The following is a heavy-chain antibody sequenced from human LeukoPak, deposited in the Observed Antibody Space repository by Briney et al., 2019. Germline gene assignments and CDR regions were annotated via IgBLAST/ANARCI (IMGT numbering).Heavy chain of an antibody. D-gene: IGHD3-22*01. CDR2: VNPSGGGT. V-gene: IGHV1-46*01. CDR3: ARSHRSLKLLLPTDY. J-gene: IGHJ4*02. CDR1: GYTFATYY. Sequence: ASVKVSCKASGYTFATYYIHWVRQAPGQGLEWMGVVNPSGGGTAYAQMFQGRVTMTRDTSTSTVYMELRSLRSEDTAVYYCARSHRSLKLLLPTDYWGQGTLVTVSS.